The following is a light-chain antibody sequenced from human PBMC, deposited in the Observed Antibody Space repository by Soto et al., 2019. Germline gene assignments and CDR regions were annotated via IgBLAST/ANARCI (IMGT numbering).Light chain of an antibody. V-gene: IGLV2-14*01. J-gene: IGLJ2*01. CDR3: SSYIPSSISVV. CDR2: EVS. CDR1: SRDVGGYNY. Sequence: QSALTQPASVSGSPGQSITISCTGTSRDVGGYNYVSWYQQHPGKAPKLMIYEVSNRPSGVSNRFSGSKSGNTASLTISGLQAEDEADYYCSSYIPSSISVVFGGGTQLTVL.